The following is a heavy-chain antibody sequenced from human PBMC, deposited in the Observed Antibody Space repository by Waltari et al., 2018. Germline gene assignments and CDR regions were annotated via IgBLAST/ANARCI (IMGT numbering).Heavy chain of an antibody. Sequence: QLQLRESGPGLLKPSETLSLTCSVSGDSIGSGYYYWGWIRQAPGKGLAWIGSIYFAGGTYYHPSLKSRRTISVDTSKNQFSLRLSSVTAADTAVYYCAREVGGSSWSTTPRGDAFDIWGQGTMVTVSS. V-gene: IGHV4-39*07. CDR1: GDSIGSGYYY. CDR3: AREVGGSSWSTTPRGDAFDI. D-gene: IGHD6-13*01. CDR2: IYFAGGT. J-gene: IGHJ3*02.